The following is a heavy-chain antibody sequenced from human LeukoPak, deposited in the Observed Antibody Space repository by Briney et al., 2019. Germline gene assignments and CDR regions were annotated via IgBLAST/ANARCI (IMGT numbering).Heavy chain of an antibody. J-gene: IGHJ4*02. CDR2: ISYDGSNK. Sequence: GRSLRLSCAAPGFTFSSYAMHWVRQAPGKGLEWVAVISYDGSNKYYADSVKGRFTISRDNAKNSLYLQMNSLRAEDTAVYYCARDPTTVTTNFDYWGQGTLVTVPS. V-gene: IGHV3-30*07. D-gene: IGHD4-17*01. CDR3: ARDPTTVTTNFDY. CDR1: GFTFSSYA.